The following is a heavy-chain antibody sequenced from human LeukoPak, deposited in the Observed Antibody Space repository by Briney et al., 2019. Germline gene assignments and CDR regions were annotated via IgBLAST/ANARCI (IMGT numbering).Heavy chain of an antibody. CDR3: ARVSEIVSRYYYYYMDV. J-gene: IGHJ6*03. D-gene: IGHD3-16*02. CDR1: GGSISSGSYY. Sequence: SETLSLTCTVSGGSISSGSYYWSWIRQPAGKGLEWIGRIYTSGSTNYNPSLKSRVTISVDTSKNQFSLKLNSATAADTAVYYCARVSEIVSRYYYYYMDVWGTGTTVTVSS. CDR2: IYTSGST. V-gene: IGHV4-61*02.